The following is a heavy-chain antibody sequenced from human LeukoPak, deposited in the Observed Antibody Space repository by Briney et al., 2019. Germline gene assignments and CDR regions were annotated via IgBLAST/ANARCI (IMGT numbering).Heavy chain of an antibody. CDR3: ARGGRGEAAGFDY. CDR1: GFTFSRHG. J-gene: IGHJ4*02. CDR2: ISPSGDIK. V-gene: IGHV3-23*01. Sequence: PGGSLRLSCVASGFTFSRHGMNWVRQAPGKGLEWVSGISPSGDIKYYVDSVKGRFTVSRDNSKNTLYLQINSLRDEDTAVYYCARGGRGEAAGFDYWGQGTLVTVSS. D-gene: IGHD6-13*01.